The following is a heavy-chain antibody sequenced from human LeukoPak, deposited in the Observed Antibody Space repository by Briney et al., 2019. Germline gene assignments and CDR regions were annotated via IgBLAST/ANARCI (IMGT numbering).Heavy chain of an antibody. CDR2: INPNSGGT. J-gene: IGHJ5*02. D-gene: IGHD6-13*01. V-gene: IGHV1-2*02. Sequence: ASVKVSCKASGYTFTGYYMHWVRQAPGQGLEWMGWINPNSGGTNYAQKFQGRVTMTRDTSISTAYMELSRLRSDDIAVYYCARGSSSWYYRTWFDPWGQGTLVTVSS. CDR1: GYTFTGYY. CDR3: ARGSSSWYYRTWFDP.